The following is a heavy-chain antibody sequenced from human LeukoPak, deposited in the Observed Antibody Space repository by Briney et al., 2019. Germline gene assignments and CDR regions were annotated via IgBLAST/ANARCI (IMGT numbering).Heavy chain of an antibody. D-gene: IGHD2-2*01. CDR1: GFTFSSYS. CDR2: ISSSSSYI. Sequence: GGSLRLSCAASGFTFSSYSMNWVRQAPGKGLEWVSSISSSSSYIYYADSVKGRFTISRDNAKNSLYLQMNSLRAEDTAVYYCAGTYCSSTSCFSIEDYWGQGTLVTVSS. V-gene: IGHV3-21*01. J-gene: IGHJ4*02. CDR3: AGTYCSSTSCFSIEDY.